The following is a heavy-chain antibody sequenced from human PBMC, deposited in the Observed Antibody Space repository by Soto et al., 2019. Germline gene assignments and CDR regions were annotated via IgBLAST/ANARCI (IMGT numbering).Heavy chain of an antibody. J-gene: IGHJ5*02. Sequence: LGESLKISCKGSGYFFAGYWIAWVRQMPGKGLEWMGIIYPDNSNTKYSRSFQGQVTISADKSSSTAYLQWSSLKASDTAIYYCARQGAAVPTVPLIWFDPWGQGTLVTVSS. CDR3: ARQGAAVPTVPLIWFDP. V-gene: IGHV5-51*01. CDR2: IYPDNSNT. CDR1: GYFFAGYW. D-gene: IGHD6-13*01.